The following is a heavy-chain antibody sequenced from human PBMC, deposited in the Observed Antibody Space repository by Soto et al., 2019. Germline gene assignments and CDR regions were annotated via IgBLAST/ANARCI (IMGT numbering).Heavy chain of an antibody. V-gene: IGHV4-4*02. Sequence: PSETLSLTCAVSGGSISSSNWWSWVRQPPGKGLEWIGEIYHSGSTNYNPSLKSRVTISVDKSKNQFSLKLSSVTAADTAVYYCARGVYYGSGSYSNYYGMDVWGQGTTVTVSS. D-gene: IGHD3-10*01. CDR3: ARGVYYGSGSYSNYYGMDV. J-gene: IGHJ6*02. CDR1: GGSISSSNW. CDR2: IYHSGST.